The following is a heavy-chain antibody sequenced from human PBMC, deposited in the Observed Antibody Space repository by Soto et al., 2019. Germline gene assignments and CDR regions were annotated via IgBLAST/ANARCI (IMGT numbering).Heavy chain of an antibody. CDR3: ARGRRAAAVQGWFDP. Sequence: QLQLQESGSGLVKPSQTLSLTCAVSGGSISSGGYSWSWIRQPPGKGLEWIGYIYHSGSTYYNPSLKSRVTISVDRSKNQFSLKLSSVTAADTAVYYCARGRRAAAVQGWFDPWGQGTLVTVSS. J-gene: IGHJ5*02. CDR2: IYHSGST. D-gene: IGHD6-13*01. V-gene: IGHV4-30-2*01. CDR1: GGSISSGGYS.